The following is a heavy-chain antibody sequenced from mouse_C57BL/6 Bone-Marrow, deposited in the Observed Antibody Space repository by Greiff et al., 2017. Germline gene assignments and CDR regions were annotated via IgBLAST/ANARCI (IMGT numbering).Heavy chain of an antibody. CDR2: INPNNGGT. V-gene: IGHV1-18*01. CDR1: GYTFTDYN. Sequence: VQLQQSGPELVKPGASVKIPCKASGYTFTDYNMVWVKQSHGKSLEWIGDINPNNGGTIYNQKFKGKATLTVDKSSSTAYMELRSLTSEDTAVYYCAGRGDWFAYWGQGTLVTVSA. D-gene: IGHD1-1*01. CDR3: AGRGDWFAY. J-gene: IGHJ3*01.